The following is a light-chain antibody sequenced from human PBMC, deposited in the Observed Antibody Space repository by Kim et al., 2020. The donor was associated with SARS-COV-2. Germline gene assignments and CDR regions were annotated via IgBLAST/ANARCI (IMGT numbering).Light chain of an antibody. Sequence: PTATRTCTGNSSNVGNHGAAWLQHHQGHPPKLLSYKNNNRPSGISERFSASRSGNTASLTITGLQPEDEADYYCSAWDSSLSAVVFGGGTQLTVL. CDR1: SSNVGNHG. J-gene: IGLJ2*01. V-gene: IGLV10-54*01. CDR3: SAWDSSLSAVV. CDR2: KNN.